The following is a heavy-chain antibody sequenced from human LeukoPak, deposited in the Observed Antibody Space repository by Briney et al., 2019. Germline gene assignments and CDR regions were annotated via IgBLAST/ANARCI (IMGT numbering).Heavy chain of an antibody. CDR3: AKDEQWQYISNYFDI. D-gene: IGHD6-19*01. CDR2: IKQDGSEK. CDR1: GFTFRRYW. Sequence: PGGSLRLSCAASGFTFRRYWMSWARQASGKGLEWVANIKQDGSEKYYVDSVKGRFTISRDNSKNTQYLQMNSLRGEDTAVYYCAKDEQWQYISNYFDIWGQGTLVTVSS. J-gene: IGHJ4*02. V-gene: IGHV3-7*01.